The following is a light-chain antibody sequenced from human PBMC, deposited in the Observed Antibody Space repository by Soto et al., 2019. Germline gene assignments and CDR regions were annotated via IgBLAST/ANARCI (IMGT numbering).Light chain of an antibody. CDR1: QSISSW. J-gene: IGKJ2*01. Sequence: DLQMTQSPSTRSASVGDRVTITCRASQSISSWLAWYQQKPGKAPKLLIYDASSLESGVPSRFSGSGSGTEFTLTISSLQPDDFATYYCQQYNSYPYTFGQGTKLEIK. CDR2: DAS. CDR3: QQYNSYPYT. V-gene: IGKV1-5*01.